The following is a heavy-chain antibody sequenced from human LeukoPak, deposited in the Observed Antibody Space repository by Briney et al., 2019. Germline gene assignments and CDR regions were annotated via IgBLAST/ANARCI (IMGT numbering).Heavy chain of an antibody. CDR1: GFTFSSYS. Sequence: GGSLRLSCAASGFTFSSYSMNWVRLAPGKGLEWVSSISSSSSYIYYADSVKGRFTISRDNAKNSLYLQMNSLRAEDTAVYYCARDIVATIDYYYYYYGMDVWGQGTTVTVSS. D-gene: IGHD5-12*01. CDR3: ARDIVATIDYYYYYYGMDV. J-gene: IGHJ6*02. V-gene: IGHV3-21*01. CDR2: ISSSSSYI.